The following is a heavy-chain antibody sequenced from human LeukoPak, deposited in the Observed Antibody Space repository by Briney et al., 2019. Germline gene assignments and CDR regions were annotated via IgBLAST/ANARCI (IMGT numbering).Heavy chain of an antibody. CDR1: GGSFSGYY. CDR2: INHSGST. D-gene: IGHD3-22*01. J-gene: IGHJ4*02. CDR3: ASGYDSSGYYYHY. V-gene: IGHV4-34*01. Sequence: PSETLSLTCAVYGGSFSGYYWSWIRQPPGKGLEWIGEINHSGSTNYNPSLKSRVTISVDTSKNQFSLKLSSVTAADTAVYYCASGYDSSGYYYHYWGQGTLVTVSS.